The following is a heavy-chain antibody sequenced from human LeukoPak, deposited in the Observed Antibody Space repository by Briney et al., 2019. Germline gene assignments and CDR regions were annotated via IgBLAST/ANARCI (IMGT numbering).Heavy chain of an antibody. CDR1: GFSFSFSN. J-gene: IGHJ5*02. Sequence: GGSLRLSCAASGFSFSFSNMNWVRQAPGKGLVWVSYISSTNGHTYYADSVNGRFTISRDTAKNSLYLQMNSLRVEDTAIYFCARDRDSSGLYGGADLWGQGVLVTVSA. D-gene: IGHD6-19*01. CDR3: ARDRDSSGLYGGADL. V-gene: IGHV3-21*03. CDR2: ISSTNGHT.